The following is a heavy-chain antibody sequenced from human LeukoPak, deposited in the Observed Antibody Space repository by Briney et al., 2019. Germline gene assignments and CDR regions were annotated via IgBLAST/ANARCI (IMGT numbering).Heavy chain of an antibody. D-gene: IGHD3-22*01. V-gene: IGHV3-53*01. CDR1: GFTVSSNY. Sequence: GGSLRLSCAASGFTVSSNYMSWVRQAPGKGLEMVSVIYSGGSTYYADSVKGRFSISRDNSKNTLYLQMNSLRAEDTAVYYCARDQCDSSGYYYIWWGQGTLVTVSS. CDR2: IYSGGST. J-gene: IGHJ4*02. CDR3: ARDQCDSSGYYYIW.